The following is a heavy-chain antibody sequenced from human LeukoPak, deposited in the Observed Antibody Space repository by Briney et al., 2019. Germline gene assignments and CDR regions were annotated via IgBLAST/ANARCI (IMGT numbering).Heavy chain of an antibody. D-gene: IGHD3-9*01. CDR3: ARAGKGDILTGYYFFDY. V-gene: IGHV1-18*04. Sequence: ASVKVSCRASGYTFTGYYMHWVRQAPGQGLEWMGWISAYNGNTNYAQKLQGRVTMTTDTSTSTAYMELRSLRSDDTAVYYCARAGKGDILTGYYFFDYWGQGTLVTVSS. CDR1: GYTFTGYY. J-gene: IGHJ4*02. CDR2: ISAYNGNT.